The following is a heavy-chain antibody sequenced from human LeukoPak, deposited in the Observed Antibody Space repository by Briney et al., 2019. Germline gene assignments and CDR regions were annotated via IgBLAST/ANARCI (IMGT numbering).Heavy chain of an antibody. D-gene: IGHD6-19*01. CDR3: ARGHSIAVAVHYFPLDY. Sequence: SETLSLTCAIYGGSFSDSYWSWIRQPPGKGLEWIGEINHSGSTNYNPSLKSRVTISVDTSKNQFSLKLSSVTAADTAVYYCARGHSIAVAVHYFPLDYWGQGTLVTVSS. CDR1: GGSFSDSY. CDR2: INHSGST. V-gene: IGHV4-34*01. J-gene: IGHJ4*02.